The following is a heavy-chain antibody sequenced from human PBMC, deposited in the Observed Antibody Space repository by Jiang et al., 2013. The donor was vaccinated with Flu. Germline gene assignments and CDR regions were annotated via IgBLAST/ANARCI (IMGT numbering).Heavy chain of an antibody. Sequence: GKGLEWMGGFDPEDGETIYAQKFQGRVTMTEDTSTDTAYMELSSLRSEDTAVYYCATDGPYYYDSSGVWGQGTLVTVSS. D-gene: IGHD3-22*01. CDR2: FDPEDGET. CDR3: ATDGPYYYDSSGV. V-gene: IGHV1-24*01. J-gene: IGHJ4*02.